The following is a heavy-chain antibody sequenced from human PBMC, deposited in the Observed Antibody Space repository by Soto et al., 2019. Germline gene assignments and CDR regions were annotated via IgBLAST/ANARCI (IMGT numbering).Heavy chain of an antibody. CDR1: GFTFSSYG. Sequence: QVQLVESGGGVVQPGRSLRLSCAASGFTFSSYGMHWVRQAPGKGLEWVAVISYDGSNKYYADSVKGRFTISRDNSKNTLYLQMNSLRAEDTAVYYCVKWSGWYASGSYFDYWGQGTLVTVSS. CDR3: VKWSGWYASGSYFDY. D-gene: IGHD6-19*01. V-gene: IGHV3-30*18. CDR2: ISYDGSNK. J-gene: IGHJ4*02.